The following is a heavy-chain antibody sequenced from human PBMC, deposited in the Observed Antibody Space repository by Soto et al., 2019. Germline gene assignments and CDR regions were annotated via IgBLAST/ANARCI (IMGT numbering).Heavy chain of an antibody. CDR1: GFTFSSYA. CDR2: ISGSGGST. V-gene: IGHV3-23*01. CDR3: AKRIVPGAAYSGIDV. Sequence: GGSLRLSCAASGFTFSSYAMSWVRQAPGKGLEWVSAISGSGGSTYYADYVKGRFTISRDNSKNTLYMQMNSLRAEDTAVYYCAKRIVPGAAYSGIDVWGQGTTVTVSS. J-gene: IGHJ6*02. D-gene: IGHD3-10*02.